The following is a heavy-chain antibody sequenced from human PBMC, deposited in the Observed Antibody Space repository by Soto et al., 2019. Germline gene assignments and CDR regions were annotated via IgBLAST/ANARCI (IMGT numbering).Heavy chain of an antibody. CDR1: GFTFSSYG. V-gene: IGHV3-33*08. Sequence: GGSLRLSCAASGFTFSSYGMHWVRQAPGKGLEWVAVIWYDGSNKYYADSVKGRFTISRDNSKNTLYLQMNSLRAEDTAVYYCARGRGLMIHDAFDIWGQGTMVTVSS. CDR3: ARGRGLMIHDAFDI. CDR2: IWYDGSNK. J-gene: IGHJ3*02. D-gene: IGHD3-16*01.